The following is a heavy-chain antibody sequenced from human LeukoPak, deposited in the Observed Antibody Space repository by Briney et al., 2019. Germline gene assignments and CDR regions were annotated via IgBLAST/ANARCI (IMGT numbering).Heavy chain of an antibody. CDR2: IYYSGST. CDR1: GGSISSSSYY. D-gene: IGHD6-6*01. V-gene: IGHV4-39*07. Sequence: SETLSLTCTVSGGSISSSSYYWGWIRQPPGKGLEWIGSIYYSGSTNYNPSLKSRVTISVDTSKNQFSLKLSSVTAADTAVYYCARGLGGSSGPQYFDYWGQGTLVTVSS. J-gene: IGHJ4*02. CDR3: ARGLGGSSGPQYFDY.